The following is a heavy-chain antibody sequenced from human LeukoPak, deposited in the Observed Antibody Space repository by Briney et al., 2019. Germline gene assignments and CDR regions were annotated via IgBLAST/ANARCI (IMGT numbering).Heavy chain of an antibody. V-gene: IGHV3-53*01. CDR3: ARDHNQFFYYGMDV. J-gene: IGHJ6*02. CDR1: GFTVGSIY. CDR2: IYSGGTT. Sequence: GGSLRLSCSASGFTVGSIYMSWVRQAPGKGLEWVSAIYSGGTTNYADSVKGRFTISRDISKNTLYLQMNSLRVEDTAVYYCARDHNQFFYYGMDVWGQGTTVTVSS. D-gene: IGHD1-14*01.